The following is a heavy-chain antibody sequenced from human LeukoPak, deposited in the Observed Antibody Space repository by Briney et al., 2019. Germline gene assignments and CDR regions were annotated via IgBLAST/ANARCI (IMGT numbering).Heavy chain of an antibody. CDR1: GFTFSSYW. Sequence: PGGSLRLSCAASGFTFSSYWMSWVRQAPGKGLEWVANIKQDGSEKYYVDSVKGRFTISRDNAKNSLYLQMISLRAEDTAVYFCAREVITVTFGGLFFDPWGQGTLVTVSS. CDR2: IKQDGSEK. J-gene: IGHJ5*02. V-gene: IGHV3-7*05. CDR3: AREVITVTFGGLFFDP. D-gene: IGHD3-16*01.